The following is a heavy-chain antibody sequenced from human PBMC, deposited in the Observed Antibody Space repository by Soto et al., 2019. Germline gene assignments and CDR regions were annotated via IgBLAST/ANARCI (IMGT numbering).Heavy chain of an antibody. CDR3: ARDMGFGLSDY. D-gene: IGHD3-10*01. Sequence: ASVKVSCKASGYPFTTYDINWVRQATGQGLEWVGWMNPNRGNTGDAQKFQGRVTITRDTSASTAYMELSSLRSEDTAVYDCARDMGFGLSDYWGQGALVNVSS. V-gene: IGHV1-8*01. CDR2: MNPNRGNT. J-gene: IGHJ4*02. CDR1: GYPFTTYD.